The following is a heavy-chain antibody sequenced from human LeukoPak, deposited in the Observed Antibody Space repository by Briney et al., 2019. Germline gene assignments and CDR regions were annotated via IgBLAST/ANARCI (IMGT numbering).Heavy chain of an antibody. D-gene: IGHD1/OR15-1a*01. CDR2: ITTDETT. V-gene: IGHV3-74*01. CDR3: AKDWFATTDY. J-gene: IGHJ4*02. CDR1: GFPFSVAW. Sequence: GGSLRLSCAASGFPFSVAWMHWFRQVPGKGLMWVSRITTDETTTYADSVRGRFSISRDNAKNTVYRQMNSLRIEDTAVYYCAKDWFATTDYWGQGILVTVSS.